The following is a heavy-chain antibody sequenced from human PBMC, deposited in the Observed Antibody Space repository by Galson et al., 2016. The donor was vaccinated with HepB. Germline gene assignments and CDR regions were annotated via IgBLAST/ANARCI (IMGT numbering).Heavy chain of an antibody. CDR3: ARDPGRDDGMAV. CDR2: IYSGGST. CDR1: GFTVSSNY. V-gene: IGHV3-53*01. Sequence: SLRLSCAASGFTVSSNYMSWARQAPGKGLEWVCVIYSGGSTYYADPVKGRFTISRDNSKNTVYLYMNSLRAEDTAVFYCARDPGRDDGMAVWGQGTTVTVSS. D-gene: IGHD3-10*01. J-gene: IGHJ6*02.